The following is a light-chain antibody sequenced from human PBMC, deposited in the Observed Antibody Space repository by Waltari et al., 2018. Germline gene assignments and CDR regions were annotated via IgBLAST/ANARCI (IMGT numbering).Light chain of an antibody. Sequence: EIVLTQSPGTLSWSPGERATLSCRASQSVRNSYFAWYQQTPGQAPRLLIYGASSRATGIPDRFSGSGSGTDFTLAISRLEPEDFAVYYCQQYGSSSWTFGQGTKVEIK. CDR3: QQYGSSSWT. J-gene: IGKJ1*01. V-gene: IGKV3-20*01. CDR2: GAS. CDR1: QSVRNSY.